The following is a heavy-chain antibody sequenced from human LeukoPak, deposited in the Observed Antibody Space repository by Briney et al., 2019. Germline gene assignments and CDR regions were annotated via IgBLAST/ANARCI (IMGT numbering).Heavy chain of an antibody. J-gene: IGHJ4*02. Sequence: SETLSLTCTVSGGSISSSSYYWGWIRQPPGKGLEWIGSIYYSGSTYYNPSLKSRVTISVDTSKNQFSLMLTSVTAADTAVYYCARGVVITGLDYWGQGTLVTVSS. D-gene: IGHD3-3*01. CDR1: GGSISSSSYY. V-gene: IGHV4-39*07. CDR3: ARGVVITGLDY. CDR2: IYYSGST.